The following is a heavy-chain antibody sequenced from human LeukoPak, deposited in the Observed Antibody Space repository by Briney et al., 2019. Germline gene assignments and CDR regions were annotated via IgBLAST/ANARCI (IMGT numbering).Heavy chain of an antibody. CDR2: ISSRSSYI. D-gene: IGHD3-16*01. J-gene: IGHJ4*02. CDR3: ARDKGGIGHYFDY. Sequence: GGSLRLSCAASGFTFSSYSMNWVRQAPGKGLEWVSSISSRSSYIYYADSLKGRFTISRDNAKNSLYLKMNSLRAADTAVYYCARDKGGIGHYFDYWGQGTLVTVSS. V-gene: IGHV3-21*01. CDR1: GFTFSSYS.